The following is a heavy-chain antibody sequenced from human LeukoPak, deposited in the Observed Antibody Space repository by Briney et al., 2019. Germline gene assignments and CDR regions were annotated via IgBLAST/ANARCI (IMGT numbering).Heavy chain of an antibody. V-gene: IGHV4-59*12. J-gene: IGHJ4*02. CDR1: GGSISSYY. D-gene: IGHD3-3*01. Sequence: SQTLSLTCTVSGGSISSYYWSWIRQPPGKGLEWIGYIYYSGSTNYNPSLKSRVTMSVDTSKNQFSLELSSVTAADTAVYYCARDLAIFGVVISGGGGFDYWGQGTLVTVSS. CDR3: ARDLAIFGVVISGGGGFDY. CDR2: IYYSGST.